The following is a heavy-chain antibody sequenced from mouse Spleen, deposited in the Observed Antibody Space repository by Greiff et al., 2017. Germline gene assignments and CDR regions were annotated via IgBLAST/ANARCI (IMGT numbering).Heavy chain of an antibody. CDR1: GYTFTSYW. CDR3: ATYYYGSSSYFDY. CDR2: IYPSDSET. D-gene: IGHD1-1*01. J-gene: IGHJ2*01. V-gene: IGHV1-61*01. Sequence: VQLQQPGAELVRPGSSVKLSCKASGYTFTSYWMDWVKQRPGQGLEWIGNIYPSDSETHYNQKFKDKATLTVDKSSSTAYMQLSSLTSEDSAVYYCATYYYGSSSYFDYWGQGTTLTVSS.